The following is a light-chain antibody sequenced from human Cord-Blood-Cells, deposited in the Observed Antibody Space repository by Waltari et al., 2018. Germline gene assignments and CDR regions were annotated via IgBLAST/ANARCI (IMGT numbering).Light chain of an antibody. CDR3: QSYDSSLSGSV. CDR2: GKS. V-gene: IGLV1-40*01. CDR1: SSNIGAGYD. J-gene: IGLJ3*02. Sequence: QSVLTQPPSVSGAPGQRVTISCTGSSSNIGAGYDVHWYQQLPGTAPKLLIYGKSMRPSWAPDRFSGSKSGTSASLAITGLQAEDEADYYCQSYDSSLSGSVFGGGTKLTVL.